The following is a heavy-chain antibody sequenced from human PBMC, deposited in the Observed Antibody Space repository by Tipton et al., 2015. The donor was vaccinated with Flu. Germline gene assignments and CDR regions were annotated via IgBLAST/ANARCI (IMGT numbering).Heavy chain of an antibody. CDR2: IKQDGSEK. J-gene: IGHJ4*02. Sequence: SLRLSCAASGFTFSSYWMDWVRQAPGKGLEWVANIKQDGSEKYYVDSVKGRFTISRDNAKNSLYLQMNSLRAEDTAVYYCARVPMRRYYGSGRGAFDYWGQGTLVTVSS. V-gene: IGHV3-7*01. CDR3: ARVPMRRYYGSGRGAFDY. D-gene: IGHD3-10*01. CDR1: GFTFSSYW.